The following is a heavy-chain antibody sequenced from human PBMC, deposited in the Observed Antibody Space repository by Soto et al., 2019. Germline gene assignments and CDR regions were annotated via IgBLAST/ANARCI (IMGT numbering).Heavy chain of an antibody. CDR2: ISYDGSNK. V-gene: IGHV3-30-3*01. Sequence: WGSLRLSCAVSGCTFSSYAIHWVRHAPGKGMEWVAVISYDGSNKYYADSVKGRFTISTDNSKNTLYLQMISLRAEDTAVYYCARRYCRGGSCYKQVGYWGQGTLVTVSS. CDR3: ARRYCRGGSCYKQVGY. J-gene: IGHJ4*02. CDR1: GCTFSSYA. D-gene: IGHD2-15*01.